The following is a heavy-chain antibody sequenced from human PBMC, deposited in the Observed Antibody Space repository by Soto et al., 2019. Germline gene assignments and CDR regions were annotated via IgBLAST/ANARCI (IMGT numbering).Heavy chain of an antibody. CDR3: ASYNWNEYYFDY. CDR2: IYYSGST. D-gene: IGHD1-20*01. Sequence: SETLSLTSTVSGGSIISYYWSWIRQPPGKGLEWIGYIYYSGSTNYNPSLKSRVTISVDTSKNQFSLKLSSVTAADTAVYYCASYNWNEYYFDYWGQGTLVTVS. CDR1: GGSIISYY. J-gene: IGHJ4*02. V-gene: IGHV4-59*01.